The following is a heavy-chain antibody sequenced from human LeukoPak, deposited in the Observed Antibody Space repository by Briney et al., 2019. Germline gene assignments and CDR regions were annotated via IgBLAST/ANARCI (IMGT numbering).Heavy chain of an antibody. J-gene: IGHJ6*03. D-gene: IGHD4/OR15-4a*01. V-gene: IGHV3-30*02. CDR1: GFTFSSYG. CDR2: IRYDGSNK. Sequence: GGSVRLSCAASGFTFSSYGMHWVRQAPGKGLEWVAFIRYDGSNKYYADSVKGRFTISRDNSKNTLYLQMNSLRAEDTAVYYCAKHRRGTMGYYYYMDVWGKGTTVTVSS. CDR3: AKHRRGTMGYYYYMDV.